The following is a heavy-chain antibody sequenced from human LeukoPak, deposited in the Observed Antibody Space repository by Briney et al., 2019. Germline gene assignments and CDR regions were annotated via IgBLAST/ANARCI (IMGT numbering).Heavy chain of an antibody. J-gene: IGHJ5*02. Sequence: SETLSLTCAVYGGSFSGYYWSWIRQPPGKGLEWIGEINHSGSTNYNPSLKSRVTISVDTSKNQFSLKLSSVTAADTAVYYCARRHCSSTSCYTFAARGNWFDPWGQGTLVTVSS. CDR3: ARRHCSSTSCYTFAARGNWFDP. CDR2: INHSGST. V-gene: IGHV4-34*01. D-gene: IGHD2-2*02. CDR1: GGSFSGYY.